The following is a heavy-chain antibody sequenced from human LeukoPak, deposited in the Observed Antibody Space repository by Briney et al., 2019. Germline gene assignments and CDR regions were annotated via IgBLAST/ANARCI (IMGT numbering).Heavy chain of an antibody. V-gene: IGHV3-30*02. CDR3: AKYYYDSSGYYPYYFDY. D-gene: IGHD3-22*01. J-gene: IGHJ4*02. CDR1: EFTLSSYG. CDR2: IRYDGYNK. Sequence: GGSLRLSCAASEFTLSSYGLHWVRQAPGKGLEWVAFIRYDGYNKYYADSVKGRFTISRDNSKNTLYLQMNSLRAEDTAVYYCAKYYYDSSGYYPYYFDYWGQGTLVTVSS.